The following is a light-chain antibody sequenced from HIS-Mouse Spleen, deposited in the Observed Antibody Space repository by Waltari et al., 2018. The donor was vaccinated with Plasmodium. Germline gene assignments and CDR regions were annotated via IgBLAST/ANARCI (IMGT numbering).Light chain of an antibody. V-gene: IGKV3-15*01. J-gene: IGKJ4*01. Sequence: EIVMTQSPATLSVSPGERATLSCRASQSVSSNLAWYQQKPGQAPRLLIDGASTRATGIPARFSGSGSGTEFTLTISSMQSEDFAVYYCQQYNNWLITFGGGTKVEIK. CDR1: QSVSSN. CDR3: QQYNNWLIT. CDR2: GAS.